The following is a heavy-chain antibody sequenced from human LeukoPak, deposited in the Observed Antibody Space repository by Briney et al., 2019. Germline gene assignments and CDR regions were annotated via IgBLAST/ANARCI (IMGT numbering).Heavy chain of an antibody. D-gene: IGHD3-16*01. J-gene: IGHJ4*02. Sequence: SETLSLTCAVSGASISTYYWSWVRQSPGKGLEWIGYMFYSRSTHYNPSLKSRVAMSGDTSKNQFSLKLSSVTAADTAVYYCASSDYVWGSYRPLVFDYWGQGTLVTVSS. CDR1: GASISTYY. CDR2: MFYSRST. V-gene: IGHV4-59*01. CDR3: ASSDYVWGSYRPLVFDY.